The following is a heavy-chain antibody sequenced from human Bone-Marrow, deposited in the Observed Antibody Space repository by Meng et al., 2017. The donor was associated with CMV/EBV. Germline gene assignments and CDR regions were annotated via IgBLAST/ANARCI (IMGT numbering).Heavy chain of an antibody. D-gene: IGHD1-26*01. CDR2: IKQDGSEK. J-gene: IGHJ4*02. Sequence: GESLKISCVASGFSLSSYDMSWVRQAPGKGLEWVANIKQDGSEKYYVDSVKGRFTISRDNAKNSLYLQMNSLRAEDTAVYYCARVPRSRFGSLHFDYWGQGPRSPSPQ. CDR1: GFSLSSYD. CDR3: ARVPRSRFGSLHFDY. V-gene: IGHV3-7*01.